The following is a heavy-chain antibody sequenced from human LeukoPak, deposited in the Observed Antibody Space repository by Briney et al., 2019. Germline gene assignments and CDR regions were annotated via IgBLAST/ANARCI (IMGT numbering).Heavy chain of an antibody. CDR3: ARGYDFWTPFDP. D-gene: IGHD3-3*01. J-gene: IGHJ5*02. Sequence: ASVKVSCKASGGTFSSYAISWVRQAPGQGLEWMGGIIPIFGTANYAQKFQGGVTITTDESTSTAYMELGSLRSEDTAVYYCARGYDFWTPFDPWGQGTLVTVSS. V-gene: IGHV1-69*05. CDR2: IIPIFGTA. CDR1: GGTFSSYA.